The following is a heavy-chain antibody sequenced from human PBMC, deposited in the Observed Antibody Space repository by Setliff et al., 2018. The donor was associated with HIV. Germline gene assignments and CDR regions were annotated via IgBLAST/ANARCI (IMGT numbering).Heavy chain of an antibody. Sequence: ASVKVSCKASGYTFSDYYIHWVRQAPGQGLEWMGWISPNRGATNFAQKFQGRVTITADESTSTAYMELSSLRSEDTAVYYCATDRRTDYDFWSGYSIPNYYYYMDVWGKGTTVTVSS. V-gene: IGHV1-2*02. D-gene: IGHD3-3*01. CDR3: ATDRRTDYDFWSGYSIPNYYYYMDV. CDR2: ISPNRGAT. CDR1: GYTFSDYY. J-gene: IGHJ6*03.